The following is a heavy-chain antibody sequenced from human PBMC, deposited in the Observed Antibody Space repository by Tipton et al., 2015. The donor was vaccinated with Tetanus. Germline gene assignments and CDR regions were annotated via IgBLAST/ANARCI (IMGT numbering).Heavy chain of an antibody. CDR3: VKSRGGNSGYGD. V-gene: IGHV3-7*01. D-gene: IGHD6-13*01. J-gene: IGHJ4*02. CDR2: INRDGSVQ. CDR1: GFPLMTYW. Sequence: SLRLSCATSGFPLMTYWMTWVRQAPGKGLEWVANINRDGSVQNYVDSVKGRFTISRDNTGNSLYLQMNSLRVEDTAIYYCVKSRGGNSGYGDWGQGTLVTVSS.